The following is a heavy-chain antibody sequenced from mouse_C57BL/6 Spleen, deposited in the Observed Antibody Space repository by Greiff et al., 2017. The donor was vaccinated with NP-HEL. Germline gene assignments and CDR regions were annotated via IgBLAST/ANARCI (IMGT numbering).Heavy chain of an antibody. Sequence: EVKLVESGGGLVKPGGSLKLSCAASGFTFSSYAMSWVRQTPEKRLEWVATISDGGSYTYYPDNVKGRFTISRDNAKNNLYLQMSHLKSEDTAMYYCARGPGYWGQGTTLTVSS. CDR2: ISDGGSYT. CDR3: ARGPGY. J-gene: IGHJ2*01. CDR1: GFTFSSYA. V-gene: IGHV5-4*03.